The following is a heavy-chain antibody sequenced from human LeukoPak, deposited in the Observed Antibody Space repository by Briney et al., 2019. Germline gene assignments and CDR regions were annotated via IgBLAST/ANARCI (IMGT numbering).Heavy chain of an antibody. Sequence: PGESLKISCEVSGYDFTTYWIGWVRQMPGKGLEWMGIIYPGDSDTRYSPSFQGQVTISADKSISTAYLQWSSLKASDTAMYYCARHSVRNSDRAFDIWGQGTMVTVSS. CDR1: GYDFTTYW. CDR2: IYPGDSDT. D-gene: IGHD4-11*01. V-gene: IGHV5-51*01. CDR3: ARHSVRNSDRAFDI. J-gene: IGHJ3*02.